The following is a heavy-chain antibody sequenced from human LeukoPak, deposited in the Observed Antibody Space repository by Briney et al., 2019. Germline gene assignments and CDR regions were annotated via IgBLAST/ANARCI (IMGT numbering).Heavy chain of an antibody. V-gene: IGHV3-7*01. D-gene: IGHD2-2*01. CDR1: GFTFSSYW. CDR3: ARDRGYCSSTSCSHDAFDI. CDR2: IKQDGSEK. J-gene: IGHJ3*02. Sequence: GGSLRLSCAASGFTFSSYWMSWVRQAPGKGLEWVANIKQDGSEKYYVDSVKGRFTISRDNAKNSLYLQMNSLRAEDTAVYYCARDRGYCSSTSCSHDAFDIWGQGTMVTVSS.